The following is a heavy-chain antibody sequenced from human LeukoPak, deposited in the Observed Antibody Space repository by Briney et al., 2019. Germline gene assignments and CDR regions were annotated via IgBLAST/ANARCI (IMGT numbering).Heavy chain of an antibody. CDR3: ARALYYYDSSGYLGGLYYFDY. D-gene: IGHD3-22*01. J-gene: IGHJ4*02. CDR2: IDYSGDT. CDR1: RGSISGYS. Sequence: SETLSLTCTVSRGSISGYSWSWIRQSPGGGLEWIGYIDYSGDTAYNPSLRSRVTMSVDTSKNQFSLQLRSMTTADTAVYYCARALYYYDSSGYLGGLYYFDYWGQGTLVTVSS. V-gene: IGHV4-59*01.